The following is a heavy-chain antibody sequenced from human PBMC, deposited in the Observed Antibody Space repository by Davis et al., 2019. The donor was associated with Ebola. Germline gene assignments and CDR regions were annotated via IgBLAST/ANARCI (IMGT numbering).Heavy chain of an antibody. V-gene: IGHV3-13*01. D-gene: IGHD5-18*01. J-gene: IGHJ6*02. CDR3: ARDGAPPYSYGYYYYYGMDV. CDR2: IGTAGDT. CDR1: GFTFSNYD. Sequence: PGGSLRLSCAASGFTFSNYDMHWVRQATGKGLEWVPAIGTAGDTYYPGSVKGRFTISRENTKNSLYLQMDSLRAEDTAVYYCARDGAPPYSYGYYYYYGMDVWGQGTTVTVSS.